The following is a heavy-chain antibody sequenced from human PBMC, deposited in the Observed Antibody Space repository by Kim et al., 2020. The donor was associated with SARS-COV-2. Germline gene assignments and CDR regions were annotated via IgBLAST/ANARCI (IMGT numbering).Heavy chain of an antibody. CDR2: IYYSGST. CDR3: ALLATYYYDSSGYYYLYGGYYFDY. V-gene: IGHV4-39*01. D-gene: IGHD3-22*01. J-gene: IGHJ4*02. Sequence: SETLSLTCTVSGGSISSSSYYWGWIRQPPGKGLEWIGSIYYSGSTYYNPSLKSRVTISVDTSKNQFSLKLSSVTAADTAVYYCALLATYYYDSSGYYYLYGGYYFDYWGQGTLVTVSS. CDR1: GGSISSSSYY.